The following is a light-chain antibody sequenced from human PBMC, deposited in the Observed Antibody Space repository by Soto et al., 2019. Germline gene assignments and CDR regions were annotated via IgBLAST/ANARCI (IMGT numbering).Light chain of an antibody. CDR2: GAS. CDR3: QQYYSYPLT. Sequence: EIVLTQSPATLSLSPGERATLSCRASQSVSNYVAWYQQKPGQAPSLLIYGASRRATGIPDRFSGSGSGTDFTLTISCLQSEDSATYYCQQYYSYPLTFGGGTKVDIK. J-gene: IGKJ4*01. CDR1: QSVSNY. V-gene: IGKV3D-15*01.